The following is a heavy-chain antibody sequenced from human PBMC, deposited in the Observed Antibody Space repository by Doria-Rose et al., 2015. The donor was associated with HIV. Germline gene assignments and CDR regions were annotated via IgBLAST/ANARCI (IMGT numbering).Heavy chain of an antibody. V-gene: IGHV4-31*03. CDR3: ARMGSYRELDY. CDR2: TYYTGTS. CDR1: GASVSSRGYY. Sequence: QVQLVPSGPGLVKPSETLSLTCSVSGASVSSRGYYWNWIRQVPGKGLESLGYTYYTGTSDYSPSLKSRLNMAVDTSKNQFSLKLSFVTVADTAVYYCARMGSYRELDYWGQGALVIVSA. J-gene: IGHJ4*02. D-gene: IGHD3-3*01.